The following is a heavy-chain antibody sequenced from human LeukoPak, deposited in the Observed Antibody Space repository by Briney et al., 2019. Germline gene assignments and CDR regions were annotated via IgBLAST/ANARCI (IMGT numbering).Heavy chain of an antibody. CDR2: ISGGST. J-gene: IGHJ4*02. V-gene: IGHV3-38-3*01. D-gene: IGHD2-8*01. CDR3: ARVRRIYCTNGVCFAPYDY. CDR1: GFTVSSNE. Sequence: GGSLRLSCAASGFTVSSNEMSWVRQAPGKGLEWVSSISGGSTYYADSRKGRFTISRDNSKNTLHLQMNSLRAEDTAVYYCARVRRIYCTNGVCFAPYDYWGQGTLVTVSS.